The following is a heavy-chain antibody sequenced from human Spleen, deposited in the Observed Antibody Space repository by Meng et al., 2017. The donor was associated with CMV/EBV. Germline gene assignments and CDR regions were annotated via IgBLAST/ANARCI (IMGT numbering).Heavy chain of an antibody. J-gene: IGHJ4*02. D-gene: IGHD6-19*01. CDR2: IRSSGSPI. Sequence: GGSLRLSCAASGFTFSNYNMNWVRQAPGKGLEWVSYIRSSGSPIYYADSVKGRFTITRDNAKNSLYLQMNSLRAEDTAVYYCARDLGRYSSGWLPSYYFDYWGQGTLVTVSS. CDR1: GFTFSNYN. CDR3: ARDLGRYSSGWLPSYYFDY. V-gene: IGHV3-48*04.